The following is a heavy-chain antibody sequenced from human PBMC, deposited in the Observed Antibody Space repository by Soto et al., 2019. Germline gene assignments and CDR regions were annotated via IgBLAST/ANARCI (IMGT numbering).Heavy chain of an antibody. CDR1: GGTFSSYA. D-gene: IGHD2-15*01. CDR3: ASGYSSDIEF. Sequence: QVQLVQSGAEVKKPGASVTVSCKASGGTFSSYAISWVRQAPGQGLEWMGGIIPIFGTANYAQKFQGRVTLTTDDSTNTDYMELSSLRSEDTAVYYCASGYSSDIEFWGQGTLVTVSS. V-gene: IGHV1-69*01. J-gene: IGHJ4*02. CDR2: IIPIFGTA.